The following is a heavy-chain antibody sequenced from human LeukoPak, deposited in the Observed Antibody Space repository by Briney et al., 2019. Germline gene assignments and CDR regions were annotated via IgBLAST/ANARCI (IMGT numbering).Heavy chain of an antibody. CDR3: AKALYGDYGRFDY. CDR1: GFTFSRFW. J-gene: IGHJ4*02. Sequence: GGSLRLSCAASGFTFSRFWMNWVRQAPGRGLEWVANIDQSGGRNNYVDSVKGRFTISRDNSKNTLYLQMNSLRAEDTAVYYCAKALYGDYGRFDYWGQGTLVTVSS. CDR2: IDQSGGRN. V-gene: IGHV3-7*05. D-gene: IGHD4-17*01.